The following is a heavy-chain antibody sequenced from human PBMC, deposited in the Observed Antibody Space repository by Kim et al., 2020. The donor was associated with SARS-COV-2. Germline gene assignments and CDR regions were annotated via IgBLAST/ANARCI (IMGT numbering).Heavy chain of an antibody. Sequence: GGSLRLSCAASGFSFNTYSFNWVRQAPGKGLEWISYISSSSSTIFYADSAKGRFTISRDNDKNSLFLQMNSLRDEDTAVYFCVRDAYIMVSAAYFDHWGLGTQVTVSS. D-gene: IGHD2-21*01. CDR3: VRDAYIMVSAAYFDH. CDR1: GFSFNTYS. J-gene: IGHJ4*02. V-gene: IGHV3-48*02. CDR2: ISSSSSTI.